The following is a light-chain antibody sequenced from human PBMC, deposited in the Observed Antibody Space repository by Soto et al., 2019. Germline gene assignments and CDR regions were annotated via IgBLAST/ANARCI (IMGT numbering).Light chain of an antibody. CDR2: EVG. CDR3: TSYTRSVTLV. J-gene: IGLJ3*02. CDR1: SSDVGAYNF. Sequence: QSVLTQPASVSGSPGQSITISCTGTSSDVGAYNFVSWYQQHPGKAPKLIIYEVGKRPSGVSNRFSGSKSGNTASLTISGLQTEDEADYYCTSYTRSVTLVFGGGTKVTVL. V-gene: IGLV2-14*01.